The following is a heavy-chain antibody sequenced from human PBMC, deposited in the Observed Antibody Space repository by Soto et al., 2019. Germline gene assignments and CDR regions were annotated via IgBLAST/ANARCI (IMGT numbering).Heavy chain of an antibody. D-gene: IGHD3-3*01. CDR3: ARGRLVTIFGVVPMDV. J-gene: IGHJ6*03. V-gene: IGHV4-34*01. CDR1: GGSFSGYY. CDR2: INHSGST. Sequence: PSETLSLTFAVYGGSFSGYYWSWIRQPPGKGLEWIGEINHSGSTNYNPSLKSRVTISVDTSKNQFSLKLSSVTAADTAVYYCARGRLVTIFGVVPMDVWGKGT.